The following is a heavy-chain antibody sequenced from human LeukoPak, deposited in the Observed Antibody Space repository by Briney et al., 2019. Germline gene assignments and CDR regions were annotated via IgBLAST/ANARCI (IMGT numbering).Heavy chain of an antibody. V-gene: IGHV4-38-2*01. Sequence: SETLSLTCAVSGYSINSGYYWGWIRQPPGKGLEWIGSIYHSGSTYYNPSLKSRVTISVDTSKNQFSLKLSSVTAADTAVYYCARRRITMIVVVITEYCFDYWGQGTLVTVSS. CDR2: IYHSGST. CDR3: ARRRITMIVVVITEYCFDY. J-gene: IGHJ4*02. CDR1: GYSINSGYY. D-gene: IGHD3-22*01.